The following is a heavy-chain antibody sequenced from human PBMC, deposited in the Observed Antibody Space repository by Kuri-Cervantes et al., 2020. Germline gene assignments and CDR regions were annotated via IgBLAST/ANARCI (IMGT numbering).Heavy chain of an antibody. CDR2: IYYSGST. CDR1: GGSISSGSYY. Sequence: SETLSLTCTVSGGSISSGSYYWSWIRQPPGKGLEWIGYIYYSGSTYYNPSLKSRVTISVDTSKNQFSLKLSSVTAADTAVYYCARGHCSGGSCYDYWGQGTLVTVSS. CDR3: ARGHCSGGSCYDY. J-gene: IGHJ4*02. V-gene: IGHV4-30-4*01. D-gene: IGHD2-15*01.